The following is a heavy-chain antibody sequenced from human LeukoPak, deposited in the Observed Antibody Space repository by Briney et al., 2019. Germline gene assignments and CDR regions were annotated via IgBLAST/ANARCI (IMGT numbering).Heavy chain of an antibody. CDR2: VNSDGTST. CDR1: GFTFSSYW. D-gene: IGHD4-17*01. J-gene: IGHJ3*02. V-gene: IGHV3-74*01. Sequence: GGSLRLSGAASGFTFSSYWMHWVRQAPGKGLVWVSRVNSDGTSTSYADSVRGRFTISRDNAKNTLYLQMNSLRAEDTAVYYCARDKGDDYGDYRNAFDIWGQGTMVTVSS. CDR3: ARDKGDDYGDYRNAFDI.